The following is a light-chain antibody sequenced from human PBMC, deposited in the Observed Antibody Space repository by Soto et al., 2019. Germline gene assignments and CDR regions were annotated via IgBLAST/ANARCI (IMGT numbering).Light chain of an antibody. V-gene: IGKV3-15*01. CDR1: QSVGRN. CDR2: GTS. Sequence: EIVVTQSPVALSVSPGESAALSCRASQSVGRNFAWYQQRPGQAPRVLIYGTSTRATGVPARFSGSGSGTDFTLTISSLQSEDFAAYYCQQYNKWPYTFGQGTRLEIK. CDR3: QQYNKWPYT. J-gene: IGKJ2*01.